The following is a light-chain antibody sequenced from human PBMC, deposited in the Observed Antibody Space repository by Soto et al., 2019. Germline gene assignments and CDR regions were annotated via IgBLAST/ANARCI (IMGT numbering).Light chain of an antibody. CDR2: DVT. J-gene: IGLJ3*02. V-gene: IGLV2-11*01. CDR1: TSDVGGYDF. Sequence: QSVLTQPRSVSGSPGQSVSISCTGTTSDVGGYDFVSWYQQHPGKAPKLMIYDVTKRPSGVPDRFSGSKSGNSASLTISGLQAEDEADYYCCSYAGSYTLGVFGGGTSSPS. CDR3: CSYAGSYTLGV.